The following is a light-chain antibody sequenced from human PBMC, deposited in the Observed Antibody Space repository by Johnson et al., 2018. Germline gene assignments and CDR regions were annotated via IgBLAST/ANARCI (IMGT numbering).Light chain of an antibody. CDR2: ENN. J-gene: IGLJ1*01. Sequence: QSVLTQPPSVSAAPGQKVTISCSGSSSNIGNNYVSWYQQLPGTAPKLLIYENNKRPSGIPDRFSGPKSGTSATLGITGLLTGDAADYYCGTWDSSLSAGNVFGTGTKVTVL. V-gene: IGLV1-51*02. CDR3: GTWDSSLSAGNV. CDR1: SSNIGNNY.